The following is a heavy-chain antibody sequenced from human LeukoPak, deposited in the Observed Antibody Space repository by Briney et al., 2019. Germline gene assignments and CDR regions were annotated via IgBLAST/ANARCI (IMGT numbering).Heavy chain of an antibody. CDR3: TTRNQVGATIDY. D-gene: IGHD1-26*01. J-gene: IGHJ4*02. CDR2: IKSKTDGGTT. V-gene: IGHV3-15*01. CDR1: GFTFSNAW. Sequence: KPGGSLRLSCGASGFTFSNAWMSWVRQAPGKGREWVGRIKSKTDGGTTDYAAPVKGRFTISRDDSKNTLYLQMNSLKTEDTAVYYCTTRNQVGATIDYWGQGTLVTVSS.